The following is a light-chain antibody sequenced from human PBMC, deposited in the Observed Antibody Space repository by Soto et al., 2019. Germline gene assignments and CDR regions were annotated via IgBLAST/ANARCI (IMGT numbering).Light chain of an antibody. V-gene: IGKV3D-20*02. J-gene: IGKJ4*01. CDR2: GAS. Sequence: THAPSSRSASVGDRVTITYRASQSISRSWLAWYQQKPGQAPRLLVYGASRRATGIPARFSGSGSGTDFTLTISSLEPEDFAVYYCQQCSKCPLTFGGGTRVDIK. CDR3: QQCSKCPLT. CDR1: QSISRSW.